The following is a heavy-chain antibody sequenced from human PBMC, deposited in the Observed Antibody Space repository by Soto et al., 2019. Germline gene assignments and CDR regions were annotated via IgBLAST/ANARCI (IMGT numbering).Heavy chain of an antibody. CDR3: ARDPDQREEYCGGDCYVDY. V-gene: IGHV1-24*01. J-gene: IGHJ4*02. Sequence: GASVKVSCKVSGYTLTELSMHWVRQAPGKGLEWMGVFDAEDGAASYAQNFQGRVTMTVDTSTDTAYMEVTSLRSEDTAVYYCARDPDQREEYCGGDCYVDYWGQGTLVTVSS. CDR1: GYTLTELS. D-gene: IGHD2-21*02. CDR2: FDAEDGAA.